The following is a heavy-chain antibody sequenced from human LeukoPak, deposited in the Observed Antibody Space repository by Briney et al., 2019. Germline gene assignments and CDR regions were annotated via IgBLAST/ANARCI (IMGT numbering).Heavy chain of an antibody. Sequence: ASVKVSCKASGGTFSSYAISWVRQAPGQGLEWMGGIIPIFGTANYAQKFQGRVTITADESTSTAYMELSSLRSEDTAVYYCARDRDSWSGYYSWFDPWGQGTLVTVSS. J-gene: IGHJ5*02. CDR3: ARDRDSWSGYYSWFDP. D-gene: IGHD3-3*01. V-gene: IGHV1-69*01. CDR2: IIPIFGTA. CDR1: GGTFSSYA.